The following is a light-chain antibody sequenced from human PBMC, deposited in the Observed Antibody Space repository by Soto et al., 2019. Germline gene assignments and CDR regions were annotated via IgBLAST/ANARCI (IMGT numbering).Light chain of an antibody. CDR3: HQRNQ. J-gene: IGKJ5*01. V-gene: IGKV3D-11*03. CDR2: DST. Sequence: EIVMTQSPVTLSVSPGERATLSCRASQSVRSNLAWYQQKPGQAPRLLIYDSTNRAAGIPARFSGSRSGTDFTLTISSVEPEDFAMYYCHQRNQFGQGTRLEIK. CDR1: QSVRSN.